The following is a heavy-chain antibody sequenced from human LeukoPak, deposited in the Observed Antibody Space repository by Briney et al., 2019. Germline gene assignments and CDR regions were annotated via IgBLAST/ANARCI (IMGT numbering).Heavy chain of an antibody. V-gene: IGHV3-53*01. CDR1: GITVSSNY. J-gene: IGHJ6*03. Sequence: GGSLRLSCAASGITVSSNYMSWVRQAPGKGLEWVSVIYSSGTTYYADSVRGRFSIPRDNFKNTVYLQMNSLRAEDTAVYYCARDGAAGDISYYDYYMDVWGKGPTVTVSS. CDR2: IYSSGTT. CDR3: ARDGAAGDISYYDYYMDV. D-gene: IGHD3-10*01.